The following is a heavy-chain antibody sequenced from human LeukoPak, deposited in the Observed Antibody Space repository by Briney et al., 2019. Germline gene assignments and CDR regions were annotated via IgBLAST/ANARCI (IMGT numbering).Heavy chain of an antibody. CDR3: AVGGRTYYDFWSGPYYMDV. CDR2: ISSSSSYI. D-gene: IGHD3-3*01. Sequence: PGGSLRLSCAASGFTFSSYSMNWVRQAPGKGLEWVSSISSSSSYIYYADSVKGRFTISRDNAKNSLYLQMNSLRAEDTAVYYCAVGGRTYYDFWSGPYYMDVWGKGTTVTVSS. J-gene: IGHJ6*03. CDR1: GFTFSSYS. V-gene: IGHV3-21*01.